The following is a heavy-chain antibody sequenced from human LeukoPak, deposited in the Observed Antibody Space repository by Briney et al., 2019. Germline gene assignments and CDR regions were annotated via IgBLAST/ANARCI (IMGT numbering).Heavy chain of an antibody. J-gene: IGHJ6*02. CDR3: AREIVSSYYYNGMDV. V-gene: IGHV4-30-4*08. CDR1: GFTFSSYW. CDR2: ISYSGNT. Sequence: LRLSCAASGFTFSSYWMHWIRQPPGKGLEWIGFISYSGNTYSTPSLESRLTISIDTAKNQFSLSLSSVTAADTAVYFCAREIVSSYYYNGMDVWGQGTTVTVSS. D-gene: IGHD5/OR15-5a*01.